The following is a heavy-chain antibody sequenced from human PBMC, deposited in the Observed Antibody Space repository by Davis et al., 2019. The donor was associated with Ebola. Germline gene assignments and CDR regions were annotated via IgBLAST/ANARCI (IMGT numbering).Heavy chain of an antibody. Sequence: GESLKISCAASGFTFNSYGMHWVRQAPGKGLEWVAVISYDGSNKYYADSVKGRFTISRDNSKNTLYLQMNSLRAEDTAVYYCAKVKVEIYYYYGMDVWGQGTTVTVSS. D-gene: IGHD5-24*01. CDR1: GFTFNSYG. V-gene: IGHV3-30*18. CDR3: AKVKVEIYYYYGMDV. CDR2: ISYDGSNK. J-gene: IGHJ6*02.